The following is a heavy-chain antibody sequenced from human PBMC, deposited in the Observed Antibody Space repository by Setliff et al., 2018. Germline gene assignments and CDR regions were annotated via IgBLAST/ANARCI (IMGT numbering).Heavy chain of an antibody. CDR2: IYTSGST. CDR1: GDSMNDNH. CDR3: AREFTYCSGGSCYSRFDP. D-gene: IGHD2-15*01. Sequence: SETLSLTCTVSGDSMNDNHWTWMRQPPGKGLEWIGYIYTSGSTNYNPSLKSRVTISVDTSKNQFSLKLSSVTAADTAVYYCAREFTYCSGGSCYSRFDPWGQGTLVTVSS. J-gene: IGHJ5*02. V-gene: IGHV4-4*08.